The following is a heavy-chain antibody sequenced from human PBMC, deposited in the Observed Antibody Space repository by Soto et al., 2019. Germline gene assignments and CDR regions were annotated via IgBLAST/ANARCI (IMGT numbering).Heavy chain of an antibody. Sequence: QLQLQESGPGLVKPSETLSLTCTVSGGSISSSSYYWGWIRQPPGKGLEWIGSIYYSGSTYYNPSLKSRVTTSADTTKKQFSLKLSSAAAADKAVYYCAAPRLEQTGRGCYYYYMDVWGKGTTVTVSS. J-gene: IGHJ6*03. CDR2: IYYSGST. CDR1: GGSISSSSYY. CDR3: AAPRLEQTGRGCYYYYMDV. V-gene: IGHV4-39*01. D-gene: IGHD1-1*01.